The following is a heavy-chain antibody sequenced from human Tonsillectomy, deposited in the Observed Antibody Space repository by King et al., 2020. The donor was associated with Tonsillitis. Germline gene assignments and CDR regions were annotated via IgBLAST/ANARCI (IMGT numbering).Heavy chain of an antibody. V-gene: IGHV4-39*01. CDR1: GGSISNSSDY. Sequence: LQLQESGPGLVKPSGTLSLTCPVFGGSISNSSDYWGWSRQPPGEGLELIGRIYYSGGTYYNLSLKSRVTILVDTSKNQSSVQLRSVAAADTAVYSWARHGLYGSGRSTSSWFDPWGQGTLVTVSS. D-gene: IGHD3-10*01. CDR2: IYYSGGT. J-gene: IGHJ5*02. CDR3: ARHGLYGSGRSTSSWFDP.